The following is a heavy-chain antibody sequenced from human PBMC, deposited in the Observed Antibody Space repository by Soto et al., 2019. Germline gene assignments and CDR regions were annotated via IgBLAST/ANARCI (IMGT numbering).Heavy chain of an antibody. D-gene: IGHD2-2*01. CDR2: INHSGST. CDR1: GGSFSGYY. Sequence: QVQLQQWGAGLLKPSETLSLTCAVYGGSFSGYYWSWIRQPPGKGLEWIGEINHSGSTNYNPSLRSRVTRSVDTSKNQFSLKLSSVTAADTAVYYCARTGYCSSTSCRQGDYWGQGTLVTVSS. V-gene: IGHV4-34*01. J-gene: IGHJ4*02. CDR3: ARTGYCSSTSCRQGDY.